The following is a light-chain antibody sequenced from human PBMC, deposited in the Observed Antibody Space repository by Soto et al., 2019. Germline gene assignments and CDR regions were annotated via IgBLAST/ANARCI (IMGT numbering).Light chain of an antibody. CDR2: STS. V-gene: IGLV7-43*01. CDR3: LLYYGGAQLI. Sequence: QAVVTQQPSLTVSPGGTVTLTCASSTGAVTGGYYPNWFQRKPGQAPRPLIYSTSNKHSWTPARFSCSLLGGKAVLTMSGVQPEDEAEYYCLLYYGGAQLIFGGGTKVTVL. CDR1: TGAVTGGYY. J-gene: IGLJ2*01.